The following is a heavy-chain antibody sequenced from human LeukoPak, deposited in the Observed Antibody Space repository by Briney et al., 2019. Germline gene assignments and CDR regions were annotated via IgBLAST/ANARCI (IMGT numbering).Heavy chain of an antibody. V-gene: IGHV3-20*04. CDR2: INRNGGIT. Sequence: GGSLRLSCAASGLTLDEYGMSWVRQAPGKGLEWVSGINRNGGITGYAESVKGRFTISRDNAKNSLYLQMNSLRAEDTALYYCASGYGSGWPFDYWGQGTLVTVSS. CDR1: GLTLDEYG. CDR3: ASGYGSGWPFDY. D-gene: IGHD6-19*01. J-gene: IGHJ4*02.